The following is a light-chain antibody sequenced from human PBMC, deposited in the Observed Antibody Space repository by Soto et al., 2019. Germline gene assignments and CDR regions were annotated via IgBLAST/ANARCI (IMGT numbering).Light chain of an antibody. CDR3: QHRINWPLT. Sequence: EIVLTQSPATLSLSPGERVILSCRASQSVSSYLNWYQQKPGQAPRLLIYAASNRATGIPARFSGSGSGTDFTLTISSLEPEDFAVYYCQHRINWPLTFGGGTKLEIK. CDR2: AAS. V-gene: IGKV3-11*01. CDR1: QSVSSY. J-gene: IGKJ4*01.